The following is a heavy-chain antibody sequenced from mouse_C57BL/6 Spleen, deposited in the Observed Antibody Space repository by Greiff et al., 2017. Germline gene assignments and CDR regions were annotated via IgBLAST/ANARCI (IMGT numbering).Heavy chain of an antibody. V-gene: IGHV5-9*01. CDR3: ARLLGRADFDY. J-gene: IGHJ2*01. CDR2: ISGGGGNT. Sequence: EVKLVESGGGLVKPGGSLKLSCAASGFTFSSYTMSWVRQTPEKRLEWVATISGGGGNTYYPDSVKGRFTISRANAKNTLYLQMSRLRSEDTALYYCARLLGRADFDYWGQGTTLTVSS. CDR1: GFTFSSYT. D-gene: IGHD4-1*01.